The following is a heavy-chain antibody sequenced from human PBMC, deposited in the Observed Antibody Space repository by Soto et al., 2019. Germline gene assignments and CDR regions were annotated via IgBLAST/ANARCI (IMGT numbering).Heavy chain of an antibody. CDR3: APISTVTPFDY. CDR2: ISGSGGST. D-gene: IGHD4-17*01. Sequence: GSLRLSCAASGFTFNSYAMSWVRQAPGKGLEWVSAISGSGGSTYYADSVKGRFTISRDNPKNTLYLQMNSLRAEDTAVYYCAPISTVTPFDYWGQGTLVTVSS. CDR1: GFTFNSYA. J-gene: IGHJ4*02. V-gene: IGHV3-23*01.